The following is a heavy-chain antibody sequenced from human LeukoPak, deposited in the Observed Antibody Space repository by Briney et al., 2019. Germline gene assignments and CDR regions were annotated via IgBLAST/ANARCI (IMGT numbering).Heavy chain of an antibody. Sequence: SETLSLTCAVYGGSFSGYYWSSIRQPPGKGLEWIGEINHIGSTNYNPSLKCAVTISVDTSRIQFSLKLSSVTAADTAVYYCARAHYYDSSGYYLFDYWGQGTLVTVSS. CDR3: ARAHYYDSSGYYLFDY. CDR2: INHIGST. CDR1: GGSFSGYY. D-gene: IGHD3-22*01. V-gene: IGHV4-34*01. J-gene: IGHJ4*02.